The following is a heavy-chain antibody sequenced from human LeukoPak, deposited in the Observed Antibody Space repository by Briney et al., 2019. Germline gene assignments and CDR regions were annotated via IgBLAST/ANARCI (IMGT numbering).Heavy chain of an antibody. V-gene: IGHV1-2*06. CDR3: ARDLSSYDIVVAPADY. D-gene: IGHD2-2*01. J-gene: IGHJ4*02. CDR2: INPNSGGT. Sequence: ASVKVSCKASGYTFTGYYMHWVRQAPGQGLEWMGRINPNSGGTNYAQKLQGRVTMTTDTSTSTAYMELRSLRSDDTAVYYCARDLSSYDIVVAPADYWGQGTLVTVSS. CDR1: GYTFTGYY.